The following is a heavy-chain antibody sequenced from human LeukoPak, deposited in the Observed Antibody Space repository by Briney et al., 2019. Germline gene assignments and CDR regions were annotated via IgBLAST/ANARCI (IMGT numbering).Heavy chain of an antibody. V-gene: IGHV4-39*01. J-gene: IGHJ3*02. CDR2: IYYSGST. CDR1: GGSISGSSYY. CDR3: ARHAGHSGRNLFAFDI. D-gene: IGHD1-26*01. Sequence: SETLSLTCTVSGGSISGSSYYWGWIRQPPGKGLEWIGSIYYSGSTYYNPSLKSRVTISVDTSKNQFSLKLNSVTATDTAVYYCARHAGHSGRNLFAFDIWGQGTMVTVSS.